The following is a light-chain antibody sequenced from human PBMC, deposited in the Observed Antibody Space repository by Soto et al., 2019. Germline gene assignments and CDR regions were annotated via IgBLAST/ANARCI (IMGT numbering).Light chain of an antibody. V-gene: IGKV2-30*02. Sequence: DVVMTQSPLSLPVTLGQPASISCRSSQSLIHSDGNTYLNWFQQRPGQSPRRLIYKVSDRDSGVPDRCSGSGSGTDFTLKISRVEAEDVGVYSCMQGTHWPWTFGQGTEVEIK. CDR1: QSLIHSDGNTY. CDR2: KVS. J-gene: IGKJ1*01. CDR3: MQGTHWPWT.